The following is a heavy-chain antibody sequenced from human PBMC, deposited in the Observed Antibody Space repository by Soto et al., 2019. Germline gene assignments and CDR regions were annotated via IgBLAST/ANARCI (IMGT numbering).Heavy chain of an antibody. D-gene: IGHD3-10*01. Sequence: EVQLVESGGGLVKPGGSLRLSCAASGFTFSSYSMNWVRQAPGKGLEWVSSISSSSSYIYYADSVKGRFTISRDNAKNSLYLQMNSLRAEDTDVYYCVSAPSGWFDPWGQGTLVTVSS. CDR1: GFTFSSYS. CDR2: ISSSSSYI. J-gene: IGHJ5*02. V-gene: IGHV3-21*01. CDR3: VSAPSGWFDP.